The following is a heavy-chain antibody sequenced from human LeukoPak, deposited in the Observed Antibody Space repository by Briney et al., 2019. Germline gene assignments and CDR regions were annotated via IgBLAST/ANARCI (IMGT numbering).Heavy chain of an antibody. CDR2: IKQDGSEK. CDR3: ARNGNNYYYYMDV. J-gene: IGHJ6*03. CDR1: GFTFSNYG. D-gene: IGHD1-1*01. Sequence: GGSLRLSCAASGFTFSNYGMNWVRQAPGKGLEWVAYIKQDGSEKYYVDSVKGRFTISRDNAKNSLYLQVNSLRAEDTAVYYCARNGNNYYYYMDVWGKGTTVTVSS. V-gene: IGHV3-7*01.